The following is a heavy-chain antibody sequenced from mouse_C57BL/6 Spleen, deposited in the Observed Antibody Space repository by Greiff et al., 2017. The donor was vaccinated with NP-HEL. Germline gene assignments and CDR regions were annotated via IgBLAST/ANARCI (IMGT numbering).Heavy chain of an antibody. CDR2: ISPSSGYT. D-gene: IGHD2-2*01. CDR3: VKYLDN. Sequence: VQLQQSGAELARPGASVKMSCKASGYTFTSYPMHWVKPRPGQGLEWIGYISPSSGYTKYNQKFKDKGTLTAVQSSSTADMHLSSLTSEDSAVYYWVKYLDNWGQGTTLTVSS. J-gene: IGHJ2*01. CDR1: GYTFTSYP. V-gene: IGHV1-4*01.